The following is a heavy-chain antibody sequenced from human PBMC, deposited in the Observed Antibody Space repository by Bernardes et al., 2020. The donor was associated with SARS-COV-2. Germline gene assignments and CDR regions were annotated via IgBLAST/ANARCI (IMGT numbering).Heavy chain of an antibody. Sequence: ASVKVSCKASGYTFTSYDINWVRQATGQGLEWMGWRNPNSGNTGYAQKFQGGVTMTRNTSISTAYMELSSLRSEDTAVYYCARDSYGYYYYYGMDVWDQGTKVTDTS. J-gene: IGHJ6*02. CDR2: RNPNSGNT. CDR3: ARDSYGYYYYYGMDV. D-gene: IGHD5-18*01. V-gene: IGHV1-8*01. CDR1: GYTFTSYD.